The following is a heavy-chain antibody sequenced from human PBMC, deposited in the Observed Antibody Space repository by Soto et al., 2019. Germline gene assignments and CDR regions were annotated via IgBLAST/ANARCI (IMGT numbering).Heavy chain of an antibody. CDR1: GFTFTNYA. V-gene: IGHV3-23*01. CDR2: ISGSGGST. Sequence: EVQLLESGGGLVQPGGSLRLSCAASGFTFTNYAMNWVRQAPGKGLEWVSVISGSGGSTHYADSVKGRFTISRDNSKNSLYMQMNCLRSEDTAVYYCAKCLLVVTGGYFYSGFDPWGQGTLVIVS. CDR3: AKCLLVVTGGYFYSGFDP. D-gene: IGHD2-15*01. J-gene: IGHJ5*02.